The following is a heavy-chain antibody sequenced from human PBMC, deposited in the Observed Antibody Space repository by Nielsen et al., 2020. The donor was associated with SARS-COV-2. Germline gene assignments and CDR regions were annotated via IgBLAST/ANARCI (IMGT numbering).Heavy chain of an antibody. CDR2: IKEDGSEK. J-gene: IGHJ6*02. CDR3: ARRNGMDV. V-gene: IGHV3-7*03. CDR1: GFTFDDYG. Sequence: GGSLRLSCAASGFTFDDYGMSWVRQAPGKGLEWVANIKEDGSEKYYVDSVKGRFTISRDNAKNSLYLQMNSLRAEDTAVYFCARRNGMDVWGQGTTVTVSS.